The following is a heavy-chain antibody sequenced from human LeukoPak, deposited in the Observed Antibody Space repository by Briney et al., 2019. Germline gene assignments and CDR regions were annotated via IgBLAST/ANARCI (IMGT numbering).Heavy chain of an antibody. CDR2: INPSGGST. J-gene: IGHJ4*02. D-gene: IGHD3/OR15-3a*01. Sequence: RASVKVSCKASGYTFTSYYMHWVRQAPGQGLEWMGIINPSGGSTSYAQKFQGRVTMTRDTSTSTVYTELSSLGSEDTAVYYCARSHNRDWAVIDYWGQGTLAPSPQ. CDR3: ARSHNRDWAVIDY. V-gene: IGHV1-46*01. CDR1: GYTFTSYY.